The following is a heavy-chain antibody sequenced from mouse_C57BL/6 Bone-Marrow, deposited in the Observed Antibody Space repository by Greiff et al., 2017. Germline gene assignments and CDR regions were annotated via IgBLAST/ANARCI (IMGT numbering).Heavy chain of an antibody. Sequence: EVQLVESGGGLVQPGGSRKLSCAASGFTFSSFGMHWVRQAPEKGLEWVAYISSGSSTIYYADTVKGRFTISRDNPKNTLFLQMTSLRSEDTAMYYCARWAGRGAMDYWGQGPSVTVSS. CDR2: ISSGSSTI. D-gene: IGHD3-2*02. CDR1: GFTFSSFG. V-gene: IGHV5-17*02. J-gene: IGHJ4*01. CDR3: ARWAGRGAMDY.